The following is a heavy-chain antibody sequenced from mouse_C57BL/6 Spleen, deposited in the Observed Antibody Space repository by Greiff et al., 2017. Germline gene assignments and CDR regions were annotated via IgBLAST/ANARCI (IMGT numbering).Heavy chain of an antibody. D-gene: IGHD1-1*01. CDR2: ISSGSSTI. CDR3: ARNYYYGSSYIYFDY. V-gene: IGHV5-17*01. CDR1: GFTFSDYG. J-gene: IGHJ2*01. Sequence: EVKLMESGVGLVKPGGSLKLSCAASGFTFSDYGMHWVRQAPEKGLEWVAYISSGSSTIYYADTVKGRFTISRDNAKNTLFLQMTSLRSEDTAMYYCARNYYYGSSYIYFDYWGQGTTLTVSS.